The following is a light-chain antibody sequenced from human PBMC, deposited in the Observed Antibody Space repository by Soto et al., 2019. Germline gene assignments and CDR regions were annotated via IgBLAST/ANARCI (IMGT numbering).Light chain of an antibody. CDR2: GAS. Sequence: EIMLTQSPGTLSLSPGEGATLSCRASQSIISSYLAWYQQKPGQAPRLLIYGASSRATGIPDRFSGSGSGTDFRLTISRLEPEDFAVYYCQQYATSPGTFGQGTKVEIK. CDR3: QQYATSPGT. V-gene: IGKV3-20*01. CDR1: QSIISSY. J-gene: IGKJ1*01.